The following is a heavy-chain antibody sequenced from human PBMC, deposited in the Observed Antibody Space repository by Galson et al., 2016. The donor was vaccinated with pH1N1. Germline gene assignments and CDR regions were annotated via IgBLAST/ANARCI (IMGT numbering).Heavy chain of an antibody. D-gene: IGHD5-18*01. CDR2: ISGSGGTT. J-gene: IGHJ4*02. CDR1: GFTFSSYA. Sequence: SLRLSCAASGFTFSSYAMYWVRQAPGKGLEWVSAISGSGGTTHDADSVKGRFTISRDNSKNTVYLQMNSLRADDAAVYYCAKHPYYVDTSKIDYWGQGTLVSVSS. V-gene: IGHV3-23*01. CDR3: AKHPYYVDTSKIDY.